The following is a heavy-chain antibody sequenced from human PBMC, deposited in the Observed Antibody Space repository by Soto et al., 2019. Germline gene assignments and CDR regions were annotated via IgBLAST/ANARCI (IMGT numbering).Heavy chain of an antibody. J-gene: IGHJ4*02. D-gene: IGHD6-13*01. CDR2: FSGSGDNT. Sequence: GGSLRLSCTASGFTFDTYAMSWVRQAPGKGLEWVSAFSGSGDNTYYADSVKGRFTISRDNSKNTLYLQMNSLRAEDTAVYYCAKSTRFEYSSSWLLDYWGQGTLVTVSS. CDR1: GFTFDTYA. V-gene: IGHV3-23*01. CDR3: AKSTRFEYSSSWLLDY.